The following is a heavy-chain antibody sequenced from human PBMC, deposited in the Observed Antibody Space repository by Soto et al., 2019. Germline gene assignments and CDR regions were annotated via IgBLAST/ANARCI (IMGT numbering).Heavy chain of an antibody. CDR3: ARGHGHTAIPKY. J-gene: IGHJ4*02. V-gene: IGHV1-69*13. CDR2: IIPIFGTA. D-gene: IGHD5-18*01. Sequence: SVKVSCKASGVTFSNYAISWVRQAPGQGLECMGGIIPIFGTANYAQKFQGRVTITADESTSTAYMELSSLRSEDTAVYYCARGHGHTAIPKYWGQGTLVTVSS. CDR1: GVTFSNYA.